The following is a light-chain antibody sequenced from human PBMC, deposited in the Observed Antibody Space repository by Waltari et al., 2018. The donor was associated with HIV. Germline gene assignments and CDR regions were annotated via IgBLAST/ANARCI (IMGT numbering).Light chain of an antibody. V-gene: IGLV3-25*03. CDR3: QSADTSPSKAI. Sequence: SYELTQSPSVSVSPGQTARIACFGESVSREDVTWDQWKTGQAPVMVIYESTTRSSRMSGRFSASWSGTTATLTITGVRTEDEADYFCQSADTSPSKAIFGGGTK. CDR1: SVSRED. J-gene: IGLJ2*01. CDR2: EST.